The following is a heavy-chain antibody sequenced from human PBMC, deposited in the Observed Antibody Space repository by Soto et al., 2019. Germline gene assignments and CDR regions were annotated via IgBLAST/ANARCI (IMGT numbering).Heavy chain of an antibody. CDR2: INPGSGAT. J-gene: IGHJ4*02. CDR3: TRALGGGFWRY. Sequence: QVQLVQSGAEVKKPGASVNISCRASGYTFTTYYMHWVRQAPGQGLEWVGIINPGSGATTYAQKFQGRVTMTRDTSTSTVYMELSSLRSEDTATYYCTRALGGGFWRYWGQGTLVTVSS. CDR1: GYTFTTYY. D-gene: IGHD3-16*01. V-gene: IGHV1-46*01.